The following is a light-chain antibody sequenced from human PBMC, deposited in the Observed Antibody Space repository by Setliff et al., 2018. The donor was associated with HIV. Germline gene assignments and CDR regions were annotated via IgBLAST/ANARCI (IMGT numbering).Light chain of an antibody. CDR3: CSYAGSGTLYV. J-gene: IGLJ1*01. CDR2: EVT. V-gene: IGLV2-23*02. CDR1: SSDVGSYKL. Sequence: QSALTQPASVSGSPGQSITISCTGTSSDVGSYKLGSWYQQHPGKAPKVMIYEVTKRPSGVSNRFSGSKSANTASLTISGLQAEDEADYYCCSYAGSGTLYVFGTGTKVTVL.